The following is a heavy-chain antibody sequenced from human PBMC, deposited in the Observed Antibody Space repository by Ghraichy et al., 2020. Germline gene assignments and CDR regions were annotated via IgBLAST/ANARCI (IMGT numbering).Heavy chain of an antibody. V-gene: IGHV4-34*01. CDR2: ISRSGAT. CDR1: GWSLSGYY. D-gene: IGHD6-6*01. CDR3: ARGGTLVARLNIAQKYYLDF. J-gene: IGHJ4*02. Sequence: GSLSLTCAVSGWSLSGYYWSWIRQPPGRRLEWIGDISRSGATNYNPSLKGRVTISLDTSQNHLSLRMISVTAADTAVYYCARGGTLVARLNIAQKYYLDFWGQVTLGPVSA.